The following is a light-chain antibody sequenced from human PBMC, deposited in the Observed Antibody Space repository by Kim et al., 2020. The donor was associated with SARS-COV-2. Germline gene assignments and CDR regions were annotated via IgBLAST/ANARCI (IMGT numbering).Light chain of an antibody. Sequence: VSLGGRATRSCSASENIRTKIAWYQQKGGQPPRLLMEGASVRVSGIQARFSGSGSETEFPLTIDSLEAEDFAFYYCQQFDSRPWTFGQGTKVDIK. CDR2: GAS. V-gene: IGKV3-15*01. J-gene: IGKJ1*01. CDR3: QQFDSRPWT. CDR1: ENIRTK.